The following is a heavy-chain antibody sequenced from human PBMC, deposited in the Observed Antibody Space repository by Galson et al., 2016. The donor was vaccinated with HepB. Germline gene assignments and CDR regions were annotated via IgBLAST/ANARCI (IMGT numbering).Heavy chain of an antibody. CDR2: IWYDGSNK. CDR3: AGEVGYCTSTSCEGHMDV. Sequence: SLRLSCAASGFTFGRYAMHWVRQAPGKGLEWVAVIWYDGSNKYYADSVKGRFTISRDNSKNTLYLQMNSLRAEDTAVYYCAGEVGYCTSTSCEGHMDVWGKGTTVTVSS. J-gene: IGHJ6*03. D-gene: IGHD2-2*01. CDR1: GFTFGRYA. V-gene: IGHV3-33*01.